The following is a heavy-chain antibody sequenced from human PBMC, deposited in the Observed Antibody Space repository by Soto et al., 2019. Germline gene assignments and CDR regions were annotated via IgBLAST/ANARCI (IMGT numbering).Heavy chain of an antibody. Sequence: QVQLVESGGGLLRPGGSLGLSCEAPGLTFRAYNRPWFRQAPGKGLEWLSYIDSSTKYTNYADSVKGRFTISRDNAKNSLYLQMNSLRADDTAVYYCAREYYYTMDVWGQGTMVTVSS. V-gene: IGHV3-11*05. CDR1: GLTFRAYN. CDR3: AREYYYTMDV. CDR2: IDSSTKYT. J-gene: IGHJ6*02.